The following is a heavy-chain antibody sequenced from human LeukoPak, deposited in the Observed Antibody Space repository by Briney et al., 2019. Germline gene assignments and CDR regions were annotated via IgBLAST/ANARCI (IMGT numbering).Heavy chain of an antibody. V-gene: IGHV4-39*02. CDR1: GGSISSSGYY. Sequence: SETLSLTCTVSGGSISSSGYYWGWIRQPPGKGLEWVGSVYYTGSTFHNPSLKSRVTTSVDTSKNHFSLNLSSVTAADTAVYYCARHRGRYYDSGSYYYFDYWGQGTLVTVSS. CDR2: VYYTGST. CDR3: ARHRGRYYDSGSYYYFDY. D-gene: IGHD3-10*01. J-gene: IGHJ4*02.